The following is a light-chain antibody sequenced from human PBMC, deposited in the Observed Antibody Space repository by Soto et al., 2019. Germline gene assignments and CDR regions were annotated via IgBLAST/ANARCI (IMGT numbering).Light chain of an antibody. Sequence: QSALTQPPSASGSPGQSVTISCTGTSSDVGGYKYVSWYQQHPGKAPKLLIYEVSKRPSGVPDRFSGSKSGNTASLTVSGLQAADEADYYCSSYAGIYNWVFGGGTKLTVL. CDR2: EVS. CDR3: SSYAGIYNWV. CDR1: SSDVGGYKY. J-gene: IGLJ3*02. V-gene: IGLV2-8*01.